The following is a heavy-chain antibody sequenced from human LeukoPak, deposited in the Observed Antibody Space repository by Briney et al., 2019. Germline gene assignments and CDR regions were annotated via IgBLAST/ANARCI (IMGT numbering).Heavy chain of an antibody. CDR3: AKDDSYDILTGYPDY. CDR2: ISGSGGST. Sequence: PGGSLRLSCAASGFTFSSYGMSWVRQAPGKGLEWVSAISGSGGSTYYADSVKGRFTISRDNSKNTLYLQMNSLRAEDTAVYYCAKDDSYDILTGYPDYWGQGTLVTVSS. J-gene: IGHJ4*02. V-gene: IGHV3-23*01. D-gene: IGHD3-9*01. CDR1: GFTFSSYG.